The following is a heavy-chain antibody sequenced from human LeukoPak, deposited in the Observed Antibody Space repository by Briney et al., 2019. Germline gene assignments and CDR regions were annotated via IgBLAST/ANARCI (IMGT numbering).Heavy chain of an antibody. J-gene: IGHJ4*02. Sequence: ASVKVSCKASGYTFTSYGISWVRQAPGQGLECMGWISAYNGNTNYAQKLQGRVTMTTDTSTSTAYMELRSLRSDDTAVYYCARDPSLRYFDWFNSGLDYWGQGTLVTVSS. V-gene: IGHV1-18*04. CDR2: ISAYNGNT. CDR3: ARDPSLRYFDWFNSGLDY. CDR1: GYTFTSYG. D-gene: IGHD3-9*01.